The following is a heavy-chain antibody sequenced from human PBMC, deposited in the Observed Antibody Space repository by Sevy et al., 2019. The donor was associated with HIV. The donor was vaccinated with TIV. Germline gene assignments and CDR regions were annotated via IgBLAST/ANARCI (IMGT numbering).Heavy chain of an antibody. J-gene: IGHJ4*02. CDR3: AKDLAGPGRRYFDY. CDR2: IRYDGSDK. Sequence: GGSLRLSCAASVFTFSNYGMHWVRQVPGKGLEWVTFIRYDGSDKYYAASVKGRFTISRDDSKNALYLQMDRLRAEDTAIYYWAKDLAGPGRRYFDYWGQGTLVTVSS. V-gene: IGHV3-30*02. D-gene: IGHD6-13*01. CDR1: VFTFSNYG.